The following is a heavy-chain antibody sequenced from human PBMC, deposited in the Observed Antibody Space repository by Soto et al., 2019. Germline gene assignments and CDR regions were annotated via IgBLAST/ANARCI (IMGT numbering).Heavy chain of an antibody. V-gene: IGHV1-69*02. CDR1: GGTFSSYT. CDR2: IIPMLGIA. CDR3: PNRGYGYGFVIY. D-gene: IGHD5-18*01. Sequence: QVQLVQSGAEVKKPGSSVKVSCKASGGTFSSYTFSWVRQAPGQGLEWMGRIIPMLGIANYAQKFQSRVTITADQSTSTAYMELRSVISEDTAVYDCPNRGYGYGFVIYWGQGTLVTVSS. J-gene: IGHJ1*01.